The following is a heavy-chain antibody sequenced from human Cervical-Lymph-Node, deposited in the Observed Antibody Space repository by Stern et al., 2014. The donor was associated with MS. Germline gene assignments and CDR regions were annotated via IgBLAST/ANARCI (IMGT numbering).Heavy chain of an antibody. V-gene: IGHV5-51*01. Sequence: VQLVQSGAEVKKPGESLKISCKGSGYNFGDYWIGWVRQKHGKRLEWMGTIFPADSDSRYSPSFEGQVTISADESISTAFLQSSSLKASDTGIYYCARHQPAATFAMDVWGQGTTVIVSS. CDR3: ARHQPAATFAMDV. CDR1: GYNFGDYW. CDR2: IFPADSDS. D-gene: IGHD2-2*01. J-gene: IGHJ6*02.